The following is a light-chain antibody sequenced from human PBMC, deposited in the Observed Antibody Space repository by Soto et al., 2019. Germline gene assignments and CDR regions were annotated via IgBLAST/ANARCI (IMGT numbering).Light chain of an antibody. CDR1: QSVSSSY. CDR3: QEYGSSLWM. J-gene: IGKJ1*01. V-gene: IGKV3-20*01. Sequence: EIVLTQSPGTLSLSPGERATLSCRASQSVSSSYLAWYQQKPGQAPRLLIYGASSRATGIPDRFSGSGSGTDFTLTISRLEPEEFAVYYCQEYGSSLWMFGQGTKVEIK. CDR2: GAS.